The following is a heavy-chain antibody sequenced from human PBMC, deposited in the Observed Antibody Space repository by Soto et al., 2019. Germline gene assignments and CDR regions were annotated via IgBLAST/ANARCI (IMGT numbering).Heavy chain of an antibody. D-gene: IGHD3-10*01. J-gene: IGHJ4*02. CDR3: ARAGSYRFDY. CDR1: GFTFSSYW. V-gene: IGHV3-74*01. CDR2: IDTDGSRT. Sequence: EVQLVESGGGLVQPGGSLRLSCATSGFTFSSYWVHWVRQAPGKGLVWVSRIDTDGSRTSYADSVKGRFTISRDNGENSLYLQMNSLRAEDTAVYYCARAGSYRFDYWGQGTLVTVSS.